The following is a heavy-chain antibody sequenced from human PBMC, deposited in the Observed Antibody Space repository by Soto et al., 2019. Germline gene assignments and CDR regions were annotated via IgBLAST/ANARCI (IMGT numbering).Heavy chain of an antibody. J-gene: IGHJ6*02. CDR2: INHSGST. CDR3: ARGRTISRTSYYGMDV. V-gene: IGHV4-34*01. CDR1: GGSFSGYY. Sequence: SETLSLTCAVYGGSFSGYYWSRIRQPPGKGLEWIGEINHSGSTNYNPSLKSRVTISVDTSKNQFSLKLSSVTAADTAVYYCARGRTISRTSYYGMDVWGQGNTVTVSS. D-gene: IGHD1-1*01.